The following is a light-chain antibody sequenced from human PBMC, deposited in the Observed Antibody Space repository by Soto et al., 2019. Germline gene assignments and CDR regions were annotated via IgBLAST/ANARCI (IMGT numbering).Light chain of an antibody. CDR1: QSIGSV. CDR3: QHRFNWPIT. V-gene: IGKV3-11*01. Sequence: VLTQSPATLSLSPGERATLSCRASQSIGSVLAWYQQKPGQAPRLLIYDASNRATGIPARFSGSGSGTDFTLTISSLEPEDFAVIYCQHRFNWPITFGGGSKVEIK. CDR2: DAS. J-gene: IGKJ4*01.